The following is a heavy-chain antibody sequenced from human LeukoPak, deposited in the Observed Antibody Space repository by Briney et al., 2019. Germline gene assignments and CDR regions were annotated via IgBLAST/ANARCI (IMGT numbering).Heavy chain of an antibody. Sequence: SETLSLTCAVYGGSFSGYYWSWIRQPPGKGLEWIGEINHSGSTNYNPSLKSRVTISVDTSKNQFSLKLSSVTAADTAVYYCASTSTLGWRCKYGMDVWGQGTTVTVSS. CDR2: INHSGST. CDR1: GGSFSGYY. J-gene: IGHJ6*02. V-gene: IGHV4-34*01. CDR3: ASTSTLGWRCKYGMDV. D-gene: IGHD2-2*01.